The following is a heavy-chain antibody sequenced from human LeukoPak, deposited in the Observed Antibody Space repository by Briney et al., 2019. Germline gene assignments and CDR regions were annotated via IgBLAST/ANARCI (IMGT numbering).Heavy chain of an antibody. J-gene: IGHJ4*02. D-gene: IGHD2-2*01. Sequence: PGRSLRLSCAASGFTFRDYAMHWVREAPGKGLQWVAVISHDGTVKYFRDSVRGRFTISRDDSKKTLVLQMNSLRAEDTAVYYCTKSGCSGTRCYVNKWGPATLVTVSS. CDR3: TKSGCSGTRCYVNK. CDR1: GFTFRDYA. V-gene: IGHV3-30*18. CDR2: ISHDGTVK.